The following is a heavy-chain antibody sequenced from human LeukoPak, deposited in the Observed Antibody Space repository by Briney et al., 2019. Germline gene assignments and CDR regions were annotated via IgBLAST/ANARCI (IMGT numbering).Heavy chain of an antibody. J-gene: IGHJ4*02. V-gene: IGHV3-23*01. D-gene: IGHD3-9*01. CDR1: GVSFSSYA. Sequence: GGSLRLSCAASGVSFSSYAMSWVRQAPGKGLEWVSGISGSGGSTFYADSVQGRFTISRDNSKKTLYLQVNSQRGEDTAVYYCAKGRTYHDILTGYDYWGQGTLVTVSS. CDR2: ISGSGGST. CDR3: AKGRTYHDILTGYDY.